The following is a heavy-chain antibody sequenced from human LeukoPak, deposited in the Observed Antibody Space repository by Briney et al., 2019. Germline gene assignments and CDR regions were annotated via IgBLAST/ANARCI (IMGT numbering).Heavy chain of an antibody. D-gene: IGHD4-17*01. V-gene: IGHV4-59*01. CDR2: IHYSGST. CDR1: GGSISSYY. Sequence: SETLSLTCTVSGGSISSYYRSWIRQPPGKGLVWIGYIHYSGSTNYSPSLKSRVTISVDTSKNQFSLNLTSVTAADSAVYYCARERHDYGDHYYFDYWGQGTLVTVSS. CDR3: ARERHDYGDHYYFDY. J-gene: IGHJ4*02.